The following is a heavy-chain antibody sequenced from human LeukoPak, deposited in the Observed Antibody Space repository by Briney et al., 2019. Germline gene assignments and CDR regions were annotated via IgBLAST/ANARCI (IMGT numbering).Heavy chain of an antibody. D-gene: IGHD2-21*02. CDR1: GFTFSSYA. J-gene: IGHJ5*02. V-gene: IGHV3-23*01. CDR2: ISGSGVST. CDR3: AKGEVTAPYNWLDP. Sequence: GGSLRLSCAASGFTFSSYAMNWVRQAPGKGLEWVSLISGSGVSTYYVDSVEGRFTVSRDNSKNTLYLQMNSLRADDTAVYYCAKGEVTAPYNWLDPWGQGTLVTVSS.